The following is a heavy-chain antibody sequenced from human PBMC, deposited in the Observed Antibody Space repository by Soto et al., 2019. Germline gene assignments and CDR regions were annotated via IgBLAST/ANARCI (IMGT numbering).Heavy chain of an antibody. CDR2: IWYDGSNK. CDR1: GFSFSSYC. Sequence: XVCLRLSCAACGFSFSSYCMHWVRQAPGKGLEWVAVIWYDGSNKHYADSVKGRFTISRDNSKNTLYLQMNSLRAEDTAVYYCARDWNYSNYFLSYGMDVWGQGTTVTVSS. J-gene: IGHJ6*02. V-gene: IGHV3-33*01. D-gene: IGHD4-4*01. CDR3: ARDWNYSNYFLSYGMDV.